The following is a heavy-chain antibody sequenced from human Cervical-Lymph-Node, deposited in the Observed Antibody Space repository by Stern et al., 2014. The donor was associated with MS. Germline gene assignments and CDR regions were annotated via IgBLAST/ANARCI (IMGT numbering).Heavy chain of an antibody. V-gene: IGHV3-30*04. CDR1: GFSFSWHA. J-gene: IGHJ6*02. CDR2: IAYDGTIK. Sequence: QVQLVQSGGGVVQPGRSLRLSCTGSGFSFSWHAMHWVRQAPGKGLEWVAVIAYDGTIKYYADSVEGRFTISRDNLQNTVYLQMIGLSAEDTAVYYCARDSPHWQLQARGYYNGLDVWGQGTTVIVS. D-gene: IGHD3-10*01. CDR3: ARDSPHWQLQARGYYNGLDV.